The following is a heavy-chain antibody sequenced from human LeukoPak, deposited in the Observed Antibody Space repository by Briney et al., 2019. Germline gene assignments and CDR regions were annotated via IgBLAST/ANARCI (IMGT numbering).Heavy chain of an antibody. CDR2: ISGSGGST. J-gene: IGHJ4*02. D-gene: IGHD2-2*01. V-gene: IGHV3-23*01. Sequence: GGSLRLSGAASGFTFSSYAMSWVRQAPGKGLEWASAISGSGGSTYYADSVKGRFTISRDNSKNTLYLQMNSLRAEDTAVYYCAKDLHIVVVPAAIVYFDYWGQGTLVTVSS. CDR3: AKDLHIVVVPAAIVYFDY. CDR1: GFTFSSYA.